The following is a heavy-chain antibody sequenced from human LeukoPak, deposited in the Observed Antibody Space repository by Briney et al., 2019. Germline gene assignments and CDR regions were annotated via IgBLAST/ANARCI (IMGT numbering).Heavy chain of an antibody. CDR1: GFTFSDYY. Sequence: GGSLRLSCAASGFTFSDYYMSWIRQAPGKGLEWVSYISSSATTIYYADSVKGRFSISRDNAKNSLYLQMNSLRVEDTAVYYCASGINRNSQLSGKDYWGQGTLVTVSS. CDR2: ISSSATTI. V-gene: IGHV3-11*01. CDR3: ASGINRNSQLSGKDY. D-gene: IGHD1-14*01. J-gene: IGHJ4*02.